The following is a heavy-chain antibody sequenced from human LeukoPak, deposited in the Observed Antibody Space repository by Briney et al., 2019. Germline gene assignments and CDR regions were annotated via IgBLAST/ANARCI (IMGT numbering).Heavy chain of an antibody. V-gene: IGHV3-7*01. J-gene: IGHJ4*02. CDR3: ARDSAGNDY. CDR1: GFTFSTYW. Sequence: GGSLRLSCAASGFTFSTYWMSWVRQAPGKGLEWVANIRQDGSEKYYVDSVKGRFTISRDNAKNSLYLQMNSLRAEDTAMYCCARDSAGNDYWGQGTLVTVSS. CDR2: IRQDGSEK. D-gene: IGHD6-13*01.